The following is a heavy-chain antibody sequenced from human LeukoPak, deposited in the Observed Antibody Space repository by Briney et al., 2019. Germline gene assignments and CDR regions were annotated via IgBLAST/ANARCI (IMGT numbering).Heavy chain of an antibody. Sequence: PSETLSLTCTVSGGSISSDYWSWIRQPPGKGLEWIGYLYYNGVTNYNPSLESRVTISVDTSKKQFSLKLSSVTAADTAVYYCARHNCTGYCGFDPWGQGTLVTVSS. J-gene: IGHJ5*02. V-gene: IGHV4-59*08. CDR3: ARHNCTGYCGFDP. CDR1: GGSISSDY. D-gene: IGHD1-20*01. CDR2: LYYNGVT.